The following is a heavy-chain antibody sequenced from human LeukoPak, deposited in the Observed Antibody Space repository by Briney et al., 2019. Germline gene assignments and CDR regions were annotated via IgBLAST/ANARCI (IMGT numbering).Heavy chain of an antibody. D-gene: IGHD3-10*01. CDR2: IIPILGIA. Sequence: ASVKVSCKASGGTFSSYAISWVRQAPGQGLEWVGRIIPILGIANYAQKFQGRVTITADKSTSTAYMELSSLRSEDTAVYYCASNGRYYGSGSTFDYWGQGTLVTVSS. V-gene: IGHV1-69*04. CDR1: GGTFSSYA. CDR3: ASNGRYYGSGSTFDY. J-gene: IGHJ4*02.